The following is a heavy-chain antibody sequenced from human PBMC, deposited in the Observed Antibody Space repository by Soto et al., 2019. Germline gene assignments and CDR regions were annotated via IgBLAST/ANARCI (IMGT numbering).Heavy chain of an antibody. V-gene: IGHV3-23*01. CDR2: ISAGGDRT. CDR3: ARRV. J-gene: IGHJ4*02. Sequence: EVQVSESGGGLVQPGGSLRLSCATYGFTFRNNPMNWVRQAPGKGLEWVSGISAGGDRTYYADSVKGRFTIFRDNSKNSVSLRMNSLRVEDTAVYYCARRVWGQGTLVTVSS. CDR1: GFTFRNNP.